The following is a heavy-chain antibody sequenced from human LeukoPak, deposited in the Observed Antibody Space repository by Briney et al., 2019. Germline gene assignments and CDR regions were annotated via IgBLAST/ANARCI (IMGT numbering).Heavy chain of an antibody. V-gene: IGHV3-30-3*01. CDR2: ISYDGSNK. CDR3: ARSLGDYGSGSYYY. Sequence: GGSLRLSCAASGFTFSTYAMHWVRQAPGKGLEWVAVISYDGSNKYYADSVKGRFTISRDNSKNTLYLQMNSLRAEDTAVYYCARSLGDYGSGSYYYWGQGTLVTVSS. J-gene: IGHJ4*02. D-gene: IGHD3-10*01. CDR1: GFTFSTYA.